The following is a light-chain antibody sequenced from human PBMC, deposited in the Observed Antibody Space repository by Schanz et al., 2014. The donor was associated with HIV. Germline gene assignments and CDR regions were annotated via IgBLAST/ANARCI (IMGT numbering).Light chain of an antibody. Sequence: EIVLTQSPATLSLAPGERATLSCRTSRSVSTYLAWYQQKPGQAPRLLIYDTSTRATGIPARFSGSGSGTDFTLTISRLEPEDFAMYYCQQYGRSPRLTFGGGTKVEIK. CDR2: DTS. CDR3: QQYGRSPRLT. V-gene: IGKV3-20*01. CDR1: RSVSTY. J-gene: IGKJ4*01.